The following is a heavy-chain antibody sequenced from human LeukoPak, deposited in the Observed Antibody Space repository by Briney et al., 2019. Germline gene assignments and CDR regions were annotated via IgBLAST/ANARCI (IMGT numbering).Heavy chain of an antibody. D-gene: IGHD3-22*01. CDR1: GFPFSSYS. V-gene: IGHV3-23*01. J-gene: IGHJ4*02. CDR2: ITGSAGST. CDR3: AKSSYYDSSGYYREYYFDY. Sequence: GGSLRLSCAASGFPFSSYSMTWVRQAPGKGLEWVSGITGSAGSTHYADSVKGRFTISRDNTKNTLYLQMNSLRAEDTAIYYCAKSSYYDSSGYYREYYFDYWGQGTLVTVSS.